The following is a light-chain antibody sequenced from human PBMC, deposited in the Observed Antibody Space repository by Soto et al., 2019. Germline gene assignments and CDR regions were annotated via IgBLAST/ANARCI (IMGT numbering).Light chain of an antibody. CDR2: LTS. CDR3: HQRQSWPRT. J-gene: IGKJ1*01. V-gene: IGKV3-11*01. Sequence: EIVLTQSPATLSSFPGDRVTLSCRASQAVNTRLAWYQHKPGQAPRLLSYLTSNRAAGIPARFSGSGSETEFTLTISDVEPEDFAVYYCHQRQSWPRTFGQGTKVDIK. CDR1: QAVNTR.